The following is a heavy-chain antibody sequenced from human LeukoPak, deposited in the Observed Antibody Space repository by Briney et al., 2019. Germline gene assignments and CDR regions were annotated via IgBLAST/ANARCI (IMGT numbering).Heavy chain of an antibody. CDR1: GVSISIYY. V-gene: IGHV4-59*01. D-gene: IGHD1-26*01. Sequence: SETLSLTCTVSGVSISIYYWSWIRQPPGKGLEWIGYIYHSGTTNYNPSLKSRVTISVNTSKSQFSLKLSSVTAADTAIYYCARNIVGPRQVDYWGQGTLVTVSS. CDR3: ARNIVGPRQVDY. CDR2: IYHSGTT. J-gene: IGHJ4*02.